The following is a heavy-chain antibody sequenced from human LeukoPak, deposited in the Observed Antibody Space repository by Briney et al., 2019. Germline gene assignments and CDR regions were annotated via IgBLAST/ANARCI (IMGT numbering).Heavy chain of an antibody. CDR3: ARDRRYYYGSGSSGIMYYDYYYGMDV. CDR1: LGSISSYY. D-gene: IGHD3-10*01. CDR2: IYYSGST. V-gene: IGHV4-59*01. J-gene: IGHJ6*02. Sequence: SETLSLTRTVSLGSISSYYWSWTRPPPGKGLEWIGYIYYSGSTNYKPSLKRRVTISVDTSKNQFSLKLSSVTAADTAVYYCARDRRYYYGSGSSGIMYYDYYYGMDVWGQGTTVTVSS.